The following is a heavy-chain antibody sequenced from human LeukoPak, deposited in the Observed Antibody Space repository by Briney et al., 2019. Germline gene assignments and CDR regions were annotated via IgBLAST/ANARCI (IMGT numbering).Heavy chain of an antibody. D-gene: IGHD3-22*01. CDR3: ARMIPYLYDSSGYNYYMDV. V-gene: IGHV4-4*07. Sequence: MASETLSLTCTVSGGSISSYYWSWTRQPAGKGLEWIGRIYTSGSTNYNSSLKSRVTMSVDTSKNQFSLKLSSVTAADTAVYYCARMIPYLYDSSGYNYYMDVWGKGTTVTVSS. CDR2: IYTSGST. J-gene: IGHJ6*03. CDR1: GGSISSYY.